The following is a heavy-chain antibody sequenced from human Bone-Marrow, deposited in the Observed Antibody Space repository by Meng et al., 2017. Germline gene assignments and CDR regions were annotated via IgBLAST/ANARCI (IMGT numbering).Heavy chain of an antibody. CDR2: IPHDGSKK. D-gene: IGHD4-17*01. Sequence: QVQLVESGGGVVQPGRSLILSFAASGFTFSSYAMHWVRQAPGKGLEWVAFIPHDGSKKFYADSVEGSFSFSRDNSNNTVYLQMNSLRTEDTALYFCARGDYLYYFDYWGQGTLVTVSS. CDR1: GFTFSSYA. CDR3: ARGDYLYYFDY. V-gene: IGHV3-30*04. J-gene: IGHJ4*02.